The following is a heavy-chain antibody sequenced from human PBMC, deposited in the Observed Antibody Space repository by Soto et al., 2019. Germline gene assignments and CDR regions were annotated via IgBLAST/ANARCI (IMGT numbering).Heavy chain of an antibody. CDR1: GYTFTSYG. Sequence: GASVKVSCKASGYTFTSYGISWVRQAPGQGLEWMGWISAYNGNTNYAQKLQGRVTMTTDTSTCAAYMELRSLRSDDTAVYYCARGHYYYDSSGYYPYWGQGTLVTVSS. D-gene: IGHD3-22*01. J-gene: IGHJ4*02. V-gene: IGHV1-18*01. CDR3: ARGHYYYDSSGYYPY. CDR2: ISAYNGNT.